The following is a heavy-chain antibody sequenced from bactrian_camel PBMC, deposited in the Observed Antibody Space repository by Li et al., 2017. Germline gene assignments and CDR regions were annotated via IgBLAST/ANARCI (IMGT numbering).Heavy chain of an antibody. CDR1: YWPSSRKC. CDR3: AADRPGGRVAGISTIGQPHEYRS. CDR2: LDVDRTI. Sequence: HVQLVESGGGSVQVGGSLRLSCKFNYWPSSRKCMAWFRQFPGKEREGVASLDVDRTIVYADSVKGRFTISKGNAGLSVVLQMNSLKPEDSAMYYCAADRPGGRVAGISTIGQPHEYRSWGRGTQVTVS. V-gene: IGHV3S53*01. J-gene: IGHJ4*01. D-gene: IGHD1*01.